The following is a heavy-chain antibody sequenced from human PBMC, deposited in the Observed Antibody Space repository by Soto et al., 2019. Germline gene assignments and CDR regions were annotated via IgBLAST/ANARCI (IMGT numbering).Heavy chain of an antibody. Sequence: EVQLLESGGGLVQPGGSLRLSCAASGFTFSSYAMSWVRQAPGKGLEWVSAISGSGGSTYYADSVKGRFTISRDNSKNTLYLQMNSLRAEDTAVYFCEKDGYDYGGSDYWGQGTLVTVSS. J-gene: IGHJ4*02. CDR2: ISGSGGST. D-gene: IGHD4-17*01. CDR1: GFTFSSYA. CDR3: EKDGYDYGGSDY. V-gene: IGHV3-23*01.